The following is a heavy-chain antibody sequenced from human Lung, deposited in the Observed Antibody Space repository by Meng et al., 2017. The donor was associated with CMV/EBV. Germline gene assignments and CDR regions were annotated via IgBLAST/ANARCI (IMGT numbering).Heavy chain of an antibody. CDR3: ARDPRGDGGVTFDY. V-gene: IGHV3-23*01. CDR2: ISASGGST. CDR1: GFTFNNYG. Sequence: GGSXRLXCVASGFTFNNYGLSWVRQAPGGGLEWVSGISASGGSTYYADSVKGRFTISRDNSENTLHLQMNSLRAEDTAVYYCARDPRGDGGVTFDYWGQGXLVTISS. D-gene: IGHD5-24*01. J-gene: IGHJ4*02.